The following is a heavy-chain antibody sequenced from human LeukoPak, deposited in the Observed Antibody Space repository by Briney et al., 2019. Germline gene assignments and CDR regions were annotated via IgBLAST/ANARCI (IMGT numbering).Heavy chain of an antibody. CDR1: GFTFSSYW. CDR3: ARDPYYYDSSGYSP. V-gene: IGHV3-7*03. CDR2: IKQDGSEK. J-gene: IGHJ4*02. Sequence: GGSLRLSCAASGFTFSSYWMNWVRQAPGKGLEWVANIKQDGSEKYYVDSVKGRFTISRDNAKNSLYLQMNSLRAEDTAVYYCARDPYYYDSSGYSPWGQGTLVTVSS. D-gene: IGHD3-22*01.